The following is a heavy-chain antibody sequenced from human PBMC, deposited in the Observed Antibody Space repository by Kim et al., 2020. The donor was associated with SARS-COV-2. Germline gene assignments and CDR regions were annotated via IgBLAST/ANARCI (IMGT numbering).Heavy chain of an antibody. V-gene: IGHV5-10-1*01. CDR1: GYSFTSYW. CDR2: IDPSDSYT. D-gene: IGHD5-18*01. CDR3: ARLSADEKYSYGYDPFDY. Sequence: GESLKISCKGSGYSFTSYWISWVRQMPGKGLEWMGRIDPSDSYTNYSPSFQGHVTISADKSISTAYLQWSSLKASDTAMYYCARLSADEKYSYGYDPFDYWGQGTLVTVSS. J-gene: IGHJ4*02.